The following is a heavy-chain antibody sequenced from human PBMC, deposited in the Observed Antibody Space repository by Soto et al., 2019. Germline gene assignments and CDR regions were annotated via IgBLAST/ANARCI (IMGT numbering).Heavy chain of an antibody. CDR2: VHASGST. CDR1: GESINNGAYF. V-gene: IGHV4-31*03. D-gene: IGHD3-3*01. J-gene: IGHJ4*02. Sequence: QVQLQESGPGLVKPSQTLSLTCSVSGESINNGAYFWSWIRHHPGKGLEWIGYVHASGSTYYNPSLRGRIDMSIDTSKKQFYLNLKSVTAADTAVFFCARGFVEAAMAFDYWGPGALVTVSS. CDR3: ARGFVEAAMAFDY.